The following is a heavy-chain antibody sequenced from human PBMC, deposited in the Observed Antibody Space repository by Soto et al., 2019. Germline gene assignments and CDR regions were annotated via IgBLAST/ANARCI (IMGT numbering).Heavy chain of an antibody. V-gene: IGHV4-34*01. CDR3: ARKLRGFGVVIMNWFDP. Sequence: SETLSLTCAVYGGSFSGYYWSWIRQPPGKGLEWIGEINHSGSTNYNPSLKSRVTISVDTSKNQFSLKLSSVTAADTAVYYCARKLRGFGVVIMNWFDPWGQGTLVTVPQ. J-gene: IGHJ5*02. D-gene: IGHD3-3*01. CDR2: INHSGST. CDR1: GGSFSGYY.